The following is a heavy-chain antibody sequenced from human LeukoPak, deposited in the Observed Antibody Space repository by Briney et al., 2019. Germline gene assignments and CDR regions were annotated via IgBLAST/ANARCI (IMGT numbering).Heavy chain of an antibody. CDR3: ARGRYCGGDGNLGD. Sequence: GGSLRLCCSAYGFTVSNNYMSWVPQAPGKVLEWVSVIYSGGGTYYADSVKGRFTISRDSTKNTLYLQMNSLRGEDTAVYYCARGRYCGGDGNLGDWGQGTLVTVSS. CDR1: GFTVSNNY. V-gene: IGHV3-66*01. CDR2: IYSGGGT. J-gene: IGHJ4*02. D-gene: IGHD2-21*02.